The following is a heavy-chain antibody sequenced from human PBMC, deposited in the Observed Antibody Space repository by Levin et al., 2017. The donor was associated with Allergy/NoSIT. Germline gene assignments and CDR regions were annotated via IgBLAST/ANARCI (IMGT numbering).Heavy chain of an antibody. CDR1: GGSISSSSYY. Sequence: PSETLSLTCTVSGGSISSSSYYWGWIRQPPGKGLEWIGSIYYSGSTYYNPSLKSRVTISVDTSKNQFSLKLSSVTAADTAVYYCARPHPQPIIDYYDSSGYYPEYYFDYWGQGTLVTVSS. D-gene: IGHD3-22*01. V-gene: IGHV4-39*01. CDR3: ARPHPQPIIDYYDSSGYYPEYYFDY. J-gene: IGHJ4*02. CDR2: IYYSGST.